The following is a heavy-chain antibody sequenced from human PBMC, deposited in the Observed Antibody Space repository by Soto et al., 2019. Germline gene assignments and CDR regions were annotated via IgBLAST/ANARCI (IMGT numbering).Heavy chain of an antibody. CDR2: ISPYNDDT. J-gene: IGHJ6*02. D-gene: IGHD3-22*01. V-gene: IGHV1-18*01. Sequence: ASVKVSCKASGYTFSSYGISWVRQAPGQGLEWLGWISPYNDDTKYAQKVQGRDFMTTDTSSKTAYLDLRSLRSDDTAVYYCARGGYYDSSGSRDYHYYGMNVWGQGTTVTVSS. CDR1: GYTFSSYG. CDR3: ARGGYYDSSGSRDYHYYGMNV.